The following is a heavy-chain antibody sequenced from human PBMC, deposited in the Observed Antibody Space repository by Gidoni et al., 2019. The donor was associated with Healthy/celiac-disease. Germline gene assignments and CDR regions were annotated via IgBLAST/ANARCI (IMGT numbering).Heavy chain of an antibody. CDR1: GFTFVSYG. V-gene: IGHV3-33*01. CDR3: ARDGSDYYGSGSYPDY. J-gene: IGHJ4*02. D-gene: IGHD3-10*01. Sequence: QVQLVESGGGVVQPGRSLRLSCAASGFTFVSYGMHWGRQAPGKGLEWVAVIWYDGSNKYYADSVKGRFTISRDNSKNTLYLQMNSLRAEDTAVYYCARDGSDYYGSGSYPDYWGQGTLVTVSS. CDR2: IWYDGSNK.